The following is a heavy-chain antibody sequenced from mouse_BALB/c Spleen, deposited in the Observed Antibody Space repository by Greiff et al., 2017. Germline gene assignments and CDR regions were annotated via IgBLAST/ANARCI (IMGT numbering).Heavy chain of an antibody. V-gene: IGHV2-2*02. J-gene: IGHJ4*01. CDR1: GFSLTNYG. D-gene: IGHD4-1*02. CDR3: ARQLGRYAMDY. Sequence: VKLVESGPGLVQPSQSLSITCTVSGFSLTNYGVHWVRQSPGKGLEWLGVIWSGGSTDYNAAFISRLSISKDNSKSQVFFKMNSLQANDTAIYYCARQLGRYAMDYWGQGTSVTVSS. CDR2: IWSGGST.